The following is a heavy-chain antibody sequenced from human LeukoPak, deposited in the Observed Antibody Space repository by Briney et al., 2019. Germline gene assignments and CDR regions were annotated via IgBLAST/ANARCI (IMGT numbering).Heavy chain of an antibody. J-gene: IGHJ6*02. Sequence: GGSLRLSCAASGFTFSSYWMHWVRQAPGKGLEWVSVIYSGGSTYYADSEKGRFTISRDNSKNTLYLQMNSLRAEDTAVYYCASCITMVYYYGMDVWGQGTTVTVSS. V-gene: IGHV3-66*01. CDR3: ASCITMVYYYGMDV. D-gene: IGHD3-10*01. CDR1: GFTFSSYW. CDR2: IYSGGST.